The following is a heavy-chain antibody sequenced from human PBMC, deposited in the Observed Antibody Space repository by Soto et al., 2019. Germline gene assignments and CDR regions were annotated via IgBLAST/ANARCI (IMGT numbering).Heavy chain of an antibody. CDR1: GGTFSSYT. V-gene: IGHV1-69*02. CDR3: ASSFYQEGDYRSGFDY. Sequence: SVKVSCKASGGTFSSYTISWVRQAPGQGLEWMGRIIPILGIANYAQKFQGRVTITADKSTSTAYMELSSLRSEDTAVYYCASSFYQEGDYRSGFDYWGQGTLVTVSS. J-gene: IGHJ4*02. CDR2: IIPILGIA. D-gene: IGHD3-10*01.